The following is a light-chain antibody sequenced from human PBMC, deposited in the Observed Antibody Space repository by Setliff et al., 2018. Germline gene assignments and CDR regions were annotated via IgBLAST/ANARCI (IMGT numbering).Light chain of an antibody. Sequence: PGERATLSCRASQSVNADYLAWQQQKPGQAPRLLIYGTSSRATGIPDRFSGSGSGTDFTLTISRLEPEDFAVYYCQQYGTSPYTFGQGTKVDIK. CDR1: QSVNADY. J-gene: IGKJ2*01. V-gene: IGKV3-20*01. CDR3: QQYGTSPYT. CDR2: GTS.